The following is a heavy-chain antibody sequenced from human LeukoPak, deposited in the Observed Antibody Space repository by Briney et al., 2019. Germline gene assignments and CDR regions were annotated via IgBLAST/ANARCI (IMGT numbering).Heavy chain of an antibody. CDR3: AKRRDGYNWYFDY. CDR1: GFTFSSYG. V-gene: IGHV3-30*02. D-gene: IGHD5-24*01. J-gene: IGHJ4*02. CDR2: IRYDGSNK. Sequence: GGSLRLSCAASGFTFSSYGMHWVRQAPGKGLEWVAFIRYDGSNKYYADSVKGRFTISRDNSKNTLYLQMNSLRAEGTAVYYCAKRRDGYNWYFDYWGQGTLVTVSS.